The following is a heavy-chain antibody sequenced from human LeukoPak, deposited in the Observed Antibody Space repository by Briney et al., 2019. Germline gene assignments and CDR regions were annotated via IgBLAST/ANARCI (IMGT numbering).Heavy chain of an antibody. CDR3: ARGCVDYDDYPCYFDY. Sequence: PSETLSLTCTVSGGSISSYYWSWIRQPPGKGLEWIGYIYYSGSTNYNPSLKSRVTISVDTSKNQFSLRLSSVTAADTAVYYCARGCVDYDDYPCYFDYWGQGTLVTVSS. V-gene: IGHV4-59*01. CDR1: GGSISSYY. D-gene: IGHD4-17*01. CDR2: IYYSGST. J-gene: IGHJ4*02.